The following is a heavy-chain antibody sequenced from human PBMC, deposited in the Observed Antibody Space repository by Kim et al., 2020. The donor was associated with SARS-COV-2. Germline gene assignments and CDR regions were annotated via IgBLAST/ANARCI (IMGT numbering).Heavy chain of an antibody. Sequence: GGSLRLSCAASGFTVSSNYMSWVRQAPGKGLEWVSVIYSGGSTYYADSVKGRFTISRDNSKNTPYLQLNSLRAADTAAYYCASERRDGYFDYWGQGTLVT. J-gene: IGHJ4*02. CDR2: IYSGGST. CDR1: GFTVSSNY. D-gene: IGHD4-17*01. CDR3: ASERRDGYFDY. V-gene: IGHV3-66*01.